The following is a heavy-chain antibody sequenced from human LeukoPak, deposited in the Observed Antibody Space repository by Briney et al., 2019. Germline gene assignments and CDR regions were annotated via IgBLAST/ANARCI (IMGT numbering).Heavy chain of an antibody. CDR3: ARADDYGGFEGY. Sequence: SETLSLTCTVTXGSIXSXXXXXXXXXXPXXXXLXWIGYXYYSGSTYYNPSLKSRVTISVDTSKNQFSLKLSSVTAADTAVYYCARADDYGGFEGYWGQGTLVTVSS. CDR1: XGSIXSXXXX. CDR2: XYYSGST. J-gene: IGHJ4*02. D-gene: IGHD4-23*01. V-gene: IGHV4-30-4*01.